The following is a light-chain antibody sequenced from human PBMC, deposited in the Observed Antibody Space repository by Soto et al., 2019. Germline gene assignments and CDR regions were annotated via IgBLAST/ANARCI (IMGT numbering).Light chain of an antibody. CDR3: QQYDSSPWT. J-gene: IGKJ1*01. CDR2: GAS. Sequence: ETVLTQSPATLSLSPGERATLSCRASQDIRSNYLAWYRQTPGQAPRLLIYGASKRASGIADRFSSSGSGTDFTLIISRLEPDDFALYYCQQYDSSPWTFGQGTKVEIK. V-gene: IGKV3-20*01. CDR1: QDIRSNY.